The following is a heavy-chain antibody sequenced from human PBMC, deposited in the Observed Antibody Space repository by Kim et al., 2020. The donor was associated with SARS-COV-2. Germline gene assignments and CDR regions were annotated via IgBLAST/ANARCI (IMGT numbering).Heavy chain of an antibody. V-gene: IGHV3-48*03. J-gene: IGHJ4*02. CDR2: ISGSGSTI. CDR3: ARTYGGYGGAGAFDC. Sequence: GGSLRLSCAASGFIFSSYQMNWVRQAPGKGLEWLSDISGSGSTIYYADSVKGRFTISRDNAKKSLYLQMHSLRAEDTAVYYCARTYGGYGGAGAFDCWGQGTLVTVSS. CDR1: GFIFSSYQ. D-gene: IGHD5-12*01.